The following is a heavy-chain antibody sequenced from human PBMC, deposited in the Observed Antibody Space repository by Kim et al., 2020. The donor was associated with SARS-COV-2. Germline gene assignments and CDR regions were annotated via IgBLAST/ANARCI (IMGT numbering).Heavy chain of an antibody. CDR1: GFTFSSYG. CDR3: AKDLGSSSSWSVHTAEY. CDR2: ISYDGSNK. V-gene: IGHV3-30*18. D-gene: IGHD6-13*01. J-gene: IGHJ1*01. Sequence: GGSLRLSCAASGFTFSSYGMHWVRQAPGKGLEWVAVISYDGSNKYYADSVKGRFTISRDNSKNTLYLQMNSLRAEDTAVYYCAKDLGSSSSWSVHTAEY.